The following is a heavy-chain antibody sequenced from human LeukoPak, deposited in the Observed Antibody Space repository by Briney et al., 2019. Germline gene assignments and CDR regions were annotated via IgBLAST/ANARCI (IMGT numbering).Heavy chain of an antibody. J-gene: IGHJ4*02. CDR1: GFSVTGNY. CDR2: IRYDGSNK. Sequence: GGSLRLSCAVSGFSVTGNYMTWVRLAPGKGLEWVAFIRYDGSNKYYADSVKGRFTISRDNSKNTLYLQMNSLRAEDTAVYYCAKVGAGYYYDSSGMEDWGQGTLVTVSS. D-gene: IGHD3-22*01. V-gene: IGHV3-30*02. CDR3: AKVGAGYYYDSSGMED.